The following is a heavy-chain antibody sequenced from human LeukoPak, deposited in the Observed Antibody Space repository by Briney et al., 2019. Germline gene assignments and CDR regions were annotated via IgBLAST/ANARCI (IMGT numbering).Heavy chain of an antibody. CDR2: ISGSGGRT. Sequence: GGSLRLSCAASGFTFSSYAMRWVRQAPGKGMEWVSAISGSGGRTYYAESVKGRFTIYRDNTKNTLYVQMNSLRAEDTAVYYCAHIISILPDYWGQGTLVTVSS. D-gene: IGHD2-21*01. V-gene: IGHV3-23*01. CDR3: AHIISILPDY. CDR1: GFTFSSYA. J-gene: IGHJ4*02.